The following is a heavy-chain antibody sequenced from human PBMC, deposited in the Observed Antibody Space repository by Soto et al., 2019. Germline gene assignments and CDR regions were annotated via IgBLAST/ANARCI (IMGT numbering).Heavy chain of an antibody. Sequence: QVQLVQSGAEVKKPGASVKVSCKASGYTFTSYGISWVRQAPGQGLEWMGWISAYNGNTNYAQQLQGRVTMTTDTSTSTAYMELRSLRCGDAAVEYCAGGGMAVADGEWGGGDWGQGTLVTVSS. D-gene: IGHD3-16*01. V-gene: IGHV1-18*01. J-gene: IGHJ4*02. CDR2: ISAYNGNT. CDR3: AGGGMAVADGEWGGGD. CDR1: GYTFTSYG.